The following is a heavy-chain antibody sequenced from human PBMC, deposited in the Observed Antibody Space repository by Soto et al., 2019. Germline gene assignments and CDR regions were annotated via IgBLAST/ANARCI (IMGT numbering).Heavy chain of an antibody. Sequence: QVQLVQSGAEVKRLAASVKVSCKASGYTFRNYGITWVRQAPGQGLEWMAWISPYNGNTNYAQDLQGIVTMTTDTSTSTAYMELRGLTSEDTAMYYCAGDLVSGSEFWRAYNGGYFDYWGQGTLVTVSS. CDR2: ISPYNGNT. J-gene: IGHJ4*02. V-gene: IGHV1-18*01. CDR1: GYTFRNYG. D-gene: IGHD3-3*01. CDR3: AGDLVSGSEFWRAYNGGYFDY.